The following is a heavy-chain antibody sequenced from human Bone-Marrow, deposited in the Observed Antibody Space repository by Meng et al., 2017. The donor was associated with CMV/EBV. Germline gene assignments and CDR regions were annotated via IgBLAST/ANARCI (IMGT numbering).Heavy chain of an antibody. CDR3: ARGSYAAAYTWFDP. D-gene: IGHD6-13*01. CDR2: INHSGST. Sequence: SETLSLTCAVSGGSFSGYYWSWICQPPGQGLEWIGEINHSGSTNYNPSLKSRVTISVETSKNQFSLKLSSVTAAATAVYYCARGSYAAAYTWFDPWGRGTLVTVSS. J-gene: IGHJ5*02. CDR1: GGSFSGYY. V-gene: IGHV4-34*01.